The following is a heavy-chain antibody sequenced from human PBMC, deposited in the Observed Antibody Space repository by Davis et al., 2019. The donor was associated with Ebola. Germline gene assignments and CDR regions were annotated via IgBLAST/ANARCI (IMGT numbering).Heavy chain of an antibody. D-gene: IGHD3-22*01. CDR2: INHSGST. CDR3: ARDSRYYYDSSGYYYYYGMDV. Sequence: MPSETLSLTCAVYGGSFSGYYWSWIRQPPGKGLEWIGEINHSGSTNYNPSLKSRVTISVDTSKNQFSLKLSSVTAADTAVYYCARDSRYYYDSSGYYYYYGMDVWGQGTTVTVSS. V-gene: IGHV4-34*01. CDR1: GGSFSGYY. J-gene: IGHJ6*02.